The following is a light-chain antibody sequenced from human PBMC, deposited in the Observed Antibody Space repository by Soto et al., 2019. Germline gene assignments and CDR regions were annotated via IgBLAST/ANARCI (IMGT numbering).Light chain of an antibody. CDR2: GAS. J-gene: IGKJ4*01. CDR1: QSVSSN. V-gene: IGKV3-15*01. CDR3: QQYDNWPLT. Sequence: EIVMTQSPATLSVSPGERATLSCRASQSVSSNLTWYQHKPGQAPRLLIYGASTRVTGIPARFSGSGSGTEFTLTISSLQSEDFAVYYCQQYDNWPLTFGGGTKVEIK.